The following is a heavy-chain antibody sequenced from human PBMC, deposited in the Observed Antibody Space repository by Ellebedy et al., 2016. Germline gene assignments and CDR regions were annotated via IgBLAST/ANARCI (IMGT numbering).Heavy chain of an antibody. CDR3: ARVPDIVGAGGFDP. CDR2: INHSGST. J-gene: IGHJ5*02. Sequence: SETLSLXCTVSGGSISSSSYYWGWIRQPPGKGLEWIGEINHSGSTNYNPSLKSRVTISVDTSKNQFSLKLSSVTAADTAVYYCARVPDIVGAGGFDPWGQGTLVTVSS. CDR1: GGSISSSSYY. V-gene: IGHV4-39*07. D-gene: IGHD2-15*01.